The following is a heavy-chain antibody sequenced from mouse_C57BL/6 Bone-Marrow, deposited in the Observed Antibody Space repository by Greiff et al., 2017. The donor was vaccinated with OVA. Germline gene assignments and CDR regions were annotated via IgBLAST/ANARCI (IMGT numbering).Heavy chain of an antibody. CDR1: GFSFPCYC. J-gene: IGHJ3*01. Sequence: VKLEESGPGLVAPSQSLSITCTVSGFSFPCYCVDWVRHPPGKGLEWLGVIWGGGSTNYNSALMSRLSISKDNSKSQVFLKMNSLQTDDTAMYYCANNYYGSSSWFAYWGQGTLVTVSA. V-gene: IGHV2-9*01. CDR3: ANNYYGSSSWFAY. D-gene: IGHD1-1*01. CDR2: IWGGGST.